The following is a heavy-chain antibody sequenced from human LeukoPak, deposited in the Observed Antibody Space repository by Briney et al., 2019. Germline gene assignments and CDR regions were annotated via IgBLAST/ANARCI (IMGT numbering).Heavy chain of an antibody. V-gene: IGHV3-15*01. Sequence: GGSLRLSCAASGFTFSSYWMSWVRQAPGKGLEWVGRIKSKTDGGTTDYAAPVKGRFTISRDDSKNTLYLQMNSLKTEDTAVYCCTTDLYGALDYWGQGTLVTVSS. CDR1: GFTFSSYW. CDR2: IKSKTDGGTT. CDR3: TTDLYGALDY. D-gene: IGHD4-17*01. J-gene: IGHJ4*02.